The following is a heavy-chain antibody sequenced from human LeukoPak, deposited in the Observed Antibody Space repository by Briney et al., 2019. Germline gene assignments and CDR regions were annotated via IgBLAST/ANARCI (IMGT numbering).Heavy chain of an antibody. CDR3: ARSQGPYTYGSFDY. J-gene: IGHJ4*02. Sequence: GESLKISCKVSGYRFTSYWIGWVRQMPGKGLEWMGIIYPGDSDTRYSPSFQGQVTISADKSITTAYLQWSSLKASDTAMYYCARSQGPYTYGSFDYWGQGTLVTVSS. CDR1: GYRFTSYW. V-gene: IGHV5-51*01. CDR2: IYPGDSDT. D-gene: IGHD5-18*01.